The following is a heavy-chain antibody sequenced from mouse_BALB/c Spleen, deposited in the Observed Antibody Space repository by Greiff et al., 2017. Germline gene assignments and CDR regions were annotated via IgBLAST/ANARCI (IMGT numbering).Heavy chain of an antibody. D-gene: IGHD1-1*01. CDR3: ARSSAGSRSWYFDV. CDR2: INPSTGYT. Sequence: VQLQQSGAELAKPGASVKMSCKASGYTFTSYWMHWVKQRPGQGLEWIGYINPSTGYTEYNQKFKDKATLTADKSSSTAYMQLSSLTSEDSAVYYCARSSAGSRSWYFDVWGAGTTVTVSS. V-gene: IGHV1-7*01. J-gene: IGHJ1*01. CDR1: GYTFTSYW.